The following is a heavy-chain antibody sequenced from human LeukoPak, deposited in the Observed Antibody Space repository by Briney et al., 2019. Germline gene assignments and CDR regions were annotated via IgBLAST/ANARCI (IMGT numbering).Heavy chain of an antibody. V-gene: IGHV4-34*01. CDR3: ARIAKYQLKFGP. D-gene: IGHD2-2*01. CDR2: INHSGST. Sequence: SETLSLTCAVYGGSFSGYYWSWIRQPPGKGLEWIGEINHSGSTNYNPSLKSRVTISVDTSKNQFSLKLSSVTAADTAVYYCARIAKYQLKFGPWGQGTLVTVSS. J-gene: IGHJ5*02. CDR1: GGSFSGYY.